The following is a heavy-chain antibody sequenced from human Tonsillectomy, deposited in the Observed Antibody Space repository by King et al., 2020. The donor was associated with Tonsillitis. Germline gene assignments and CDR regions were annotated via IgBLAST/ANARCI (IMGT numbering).Heavy chain of an antibody. J-gene: IGHJ4*02. CDR2: IYYSGST. CDR1: GGSISSGDYY. D-gene: IGHD3-22*01. CDR3: ARALTEYYYDSSVYFARYFDY. V-gene: IGHV4-30-4*01. Sequence: VQLQESGPGLVKPSQTLSLTCTVSGGSISSGDYYWSWIRQPPGKGLEWIGYIYYSGSTYYNPSLKSRVTISVDTSKNQFSLKLSSVTAADTAVYYCARALTEYYYDSSVYFARYFDYWGQGTLVTVSS.